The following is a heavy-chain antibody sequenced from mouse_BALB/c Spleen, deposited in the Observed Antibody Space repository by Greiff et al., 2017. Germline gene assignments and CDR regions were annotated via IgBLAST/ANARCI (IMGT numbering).Heavy chain of an antibody. Sequence: DVMLVESGGGLVKPGGSLKLSCAASGFAFSSYDMSWVRQTPEKRLEWVAYISSGGGSTYYPDTVKGRFTISRDNAKNTLYLQMSSLKSEDTAMYYCARQSLTRAWFADWGQGTLVTVSA. V-gene: IGHV5-12-1*01. CDR1: GFAFSSYD. J-gene: IGHJ3*01. D-gene: IGHD3-1*01. CDR2: ISSGGGST. CDR3: ARQSLTRAWFAD.